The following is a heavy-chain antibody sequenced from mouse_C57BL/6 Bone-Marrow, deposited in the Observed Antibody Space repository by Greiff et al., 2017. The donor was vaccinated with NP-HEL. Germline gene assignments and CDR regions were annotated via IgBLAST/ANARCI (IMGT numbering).Heavy chain of an antibody. CDR3: ARRELDGAWFAY. J-gene: IGHJ3*01. CDR2: IYPSDSET. V-gene: IGHV1-61*01. Sequence: QVQLQQPGAELVRPGSSVKLSCKASGYTFTSYWMDWVKQRPGQGLEWIGNIYPSDSETHYNQKFKDKATLTVDKSSSTAYMQLSCLTSEDSAVYYCARRELDGAWFAYWGQGTLVTVSA. CDR1: GYTFTSYW. D-gene: IGHD4-1*01.